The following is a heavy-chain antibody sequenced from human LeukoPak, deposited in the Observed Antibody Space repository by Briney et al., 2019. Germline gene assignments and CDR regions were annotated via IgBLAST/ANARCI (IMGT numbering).Heavy chain of an antibody. D-gene: IGHD1-26*01. CDR1: GFTFSSYA. J-gene: IGHJ4*02. Sequence: PGGSLRLSCAASGFTFSSYAMSWVRQAPGRGLEWVSAISGSNTRTYYADSVKGRFTISRDNSKNTLFLQMNSLRVEDTAVYYCAKEIPRIGGVEEWGQGTLVTVAS. CDR2: ISGSNTRT. V-gene: IGHV3-23*01. CDR3: AKEIPRIGGVEE.